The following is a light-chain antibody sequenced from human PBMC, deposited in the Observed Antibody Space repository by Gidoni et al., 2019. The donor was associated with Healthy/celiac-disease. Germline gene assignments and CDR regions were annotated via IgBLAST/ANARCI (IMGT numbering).Light chain of an antibody. V-gene: IGKV3-11*01. J-gene: IGKJ4*01. CDR1: QSVSSY. Sequence: EIVLTHSPATLSLSPGERATLPCRASQSVSSYLAWYQQKPGQAPRLLIYDASNRATGIPARFSGSGSGTDFTLTISSLEPEDFAVYYCQQRSNWHTFXGXTKVXIK. CDR2: DAS. CDR3: QQRSNWHT.